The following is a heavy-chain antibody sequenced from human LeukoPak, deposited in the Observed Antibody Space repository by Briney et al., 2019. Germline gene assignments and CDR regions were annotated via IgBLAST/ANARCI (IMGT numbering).Heavy chain of an antibody. J-gene: IGHJ3*02. Sequence: KPSENLSLTFTVSGGSISSFYWSLIRQPPRKGLQWIGYIYYSGSTNYNPSLKSRVTISVDTSKNQFSLKLSSVTAADTAVYYCARAAGVPVAFDIWGQGTMVTVSS. CDR3: ARAAGVPVAFDI. CDR1: GGSISSFY. CDR2: IYYSGST. D-gene: IGHD2-8*01. V-gene: IGHV4-59*01.